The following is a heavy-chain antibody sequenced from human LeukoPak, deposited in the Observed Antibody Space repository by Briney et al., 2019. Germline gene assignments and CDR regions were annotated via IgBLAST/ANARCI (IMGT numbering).Heavy chain of an antibody. Sequence: SETLSLTCAAYGGSFSGYYWSWIRQPPGKGLEWIGEINHSGSTNYNPSLKGRVTISVDTSKNQFSLKLSSVTAADTAVYYCAREDYGEQNFDYWGQGTLVTVSS. CDR1: GGSFSGYY. V-gene: IGHV4-34*01. J-gene: IGHJ4*02. CDR3: AREDYGEQNFDY. D-gene: IGHD4-17*01. CDR2: INHSGST.